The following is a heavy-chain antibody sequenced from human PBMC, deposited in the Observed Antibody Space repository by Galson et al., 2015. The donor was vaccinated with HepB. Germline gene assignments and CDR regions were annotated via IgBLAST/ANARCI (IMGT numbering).Heavy chain of an antibody. D-gene: IGHD4-17*01. CDR2: ISRDGSTI. V-gene: IGHV3-48*02. CDR3: ARDLRYACDI. CDR1: GFTFSSFT. J-gene: IGHJ3*02. Sequence: SLRLSCAASGFTFSSFTMNWVRQAPGKGLGWVSYISRDGSTISYADSVKGRFTRSRDNAKNSLYLQMNSLRDEDTAVYYCARDLRYACDIGGQVTMGTVSS.